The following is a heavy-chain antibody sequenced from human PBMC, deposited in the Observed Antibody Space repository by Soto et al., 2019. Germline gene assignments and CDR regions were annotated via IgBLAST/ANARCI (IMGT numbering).Heavy chain of an antibody. J-gene: IGHJ4*02. CDR2: INHSGST. V-gene: IGHV4-34*01. CDR1: GGSFSGYY. CDR3: ARGGYYYDSSGYYYAGFDY. D-gene: IGHD3-22*01. Sequence: SSETLSLTCAVYGGSFSGYYWSWIRQPPGKGLEWIGEINHSGSTNYNPSLKSRVTISVDTSKNQFSLKLSSVTAADTAVYYCARGGYYYDSSGYYYAGFDYWGQGTLVTVSS.